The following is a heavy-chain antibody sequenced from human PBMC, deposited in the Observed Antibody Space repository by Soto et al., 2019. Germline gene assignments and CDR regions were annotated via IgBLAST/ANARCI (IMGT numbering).Heavy chain of an antibody. J-gene: IGHJ5*02. CDR3: ARLLWCGELKGWFDP. Sequence: SETLSLTCTVSGGSISSDAYYWSWIRQPPGKGLEWIGYIYYSGSTYYNPSLKSRVTISVDTSKNQFSLKLSSVTAADTAVYYGARLLWCGELKGWFDPWGQGTLVTVSS. CDR1: GGSISSDAYY. V-gene: IGHV4-30-4*01. CDR2: IYYSGST. D-gene: IGHD3-10*01.